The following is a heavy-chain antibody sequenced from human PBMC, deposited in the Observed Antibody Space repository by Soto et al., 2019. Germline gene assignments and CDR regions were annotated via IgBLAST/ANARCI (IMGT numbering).Heavy chain of an antibody. CDR1: GGSISSGGYY. Sequence: PSETLSLTCTVSGGSISSGGYYWSWIRQHPGKGLEWIGYTYYSGSTYYNPSLKSRVTISVDTSKNQFSLKLSSVTAADTAVYYCARVSCSSTSCYAYWFDPLVQGTLVTV. CDR2: TYYSGST. V-gene: IGHV4-31*03. D-gene: IGHD2-2*01. J-gene: IGHJ5*02. CDR3: ARVSCSSTSCYAYWFDP.